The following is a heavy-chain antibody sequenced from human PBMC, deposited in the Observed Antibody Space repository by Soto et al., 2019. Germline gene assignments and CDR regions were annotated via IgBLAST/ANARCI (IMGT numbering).Heavy chain of an antibody. V-gene: IGHV1-18*01. J-gene: IGHJ6*02. CDR3: ARDQGITTFGVYSMYYYGMDV. CDR1: GYTFTRSG. Sequence: QVQLVQSGAEVKKPGASVKVSCKASGYTFTRSGISWVRQAPGQGLEWLGWINPDNGNTNYAQHLHGRGSLTTDTATSTAYMDLRSLRSDDTAVYYCARDQGITTFGVYSMYYYGMDVWGQGTTVTVSS. CDR2: INPDNGNT. D-gene: IGHD3-3*01.